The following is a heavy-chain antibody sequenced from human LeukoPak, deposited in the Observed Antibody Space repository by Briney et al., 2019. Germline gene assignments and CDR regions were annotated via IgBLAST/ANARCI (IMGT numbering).Heavy chain of an antibody. Sequence: GGSLRLSCAASGFTFSSYSVNWVRQAPGKGLEWVSSISSSSSYIYYADSVKGRFTISRDNAKNSLYLQMNSLRAEDTAVYYCAREVVGATGEYWGQGTLVTVSS. V-gene: IGHV3-21*01. J-gene: IGHJ4*02. CDR2: ISSSSSYI. D-gene: IGHD1-26*01. CDR3: AREVVGATGEY. CDR1: GFTFSSYS.